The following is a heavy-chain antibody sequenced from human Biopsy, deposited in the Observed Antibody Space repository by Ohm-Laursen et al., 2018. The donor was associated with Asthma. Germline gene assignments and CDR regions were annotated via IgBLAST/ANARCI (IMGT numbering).Heavy chain of an antibody. CDR2: INAGNGNT. J-gene: IGHJ4*02. Sequence: GASVKVSCNASGYTFTSYAMHWVRQAPGQGLEWMGWINAGNGNTKYSQKFQGRVTITRDTSASTAYMELSSLRSEDTAVYYCARPYYDSSGYYYENLSFDYWGQGTLVTVSS. D-gene: IGHD3-22*01. CDR3: ARPYYDSSGYYYENLSFDY. V-gene: IGHV1-3*01. CDR1: GYTFTSYA.